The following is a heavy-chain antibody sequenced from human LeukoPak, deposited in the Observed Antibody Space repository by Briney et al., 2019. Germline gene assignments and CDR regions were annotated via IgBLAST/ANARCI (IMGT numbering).Heavy chain of an antibody. J-gene: IGHJ4*02. D-gene: IGHD1-26*01. V-gene: IGHV1-46*01. CDR1: GYTFTSYY. CDR2: INPSGGST. Sequence: GESLKISCKASGYTFTSYYMHWVRQAPGQGLEWMGIINPSGGSTSYAQKFQGRVTMTRDTSTSTVCMELSSLRSEDTAVYYCARGALYSVSYKSYFDYWGQGTLVSVSS. CDR3: ARGALYSVSYKSYFDY.